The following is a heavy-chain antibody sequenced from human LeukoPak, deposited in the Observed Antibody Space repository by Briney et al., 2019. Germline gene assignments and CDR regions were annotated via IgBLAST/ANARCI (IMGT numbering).Heavy chain of an antibody. CDR1: GGTFSSYA. Sequence: GASVKVSCKASGGTFSSYAISWVRQAPGHGLEWMGGIIPIFGTANYAQKFQGRVTITTDESTSTAYMELSSLRSEYTAVYYCARDTKNFPYYYDSSGYQNNDAFDIWGQGTMVTVSS. CDR2: IIPIFGTA. V-gene: IGHV1-69*05. D-gene: IGHD3-22*01. J-gene: IGHJ3*02. CDR3: ARDTKNFPYYYDSSGYQNNDAFDI.